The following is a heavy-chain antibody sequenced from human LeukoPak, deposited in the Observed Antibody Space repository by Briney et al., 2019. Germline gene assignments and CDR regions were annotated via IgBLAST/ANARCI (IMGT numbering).Heavy chain of an antibody. CDR1: GFTFSSYS. CDR2: ISSSSSYI. V-gene: IGHV3-21*01. Sequence: GGSLRLSCAASGFTFSSYSMNWVRQAPGKGLEWVSSISSSSSYIYYADSVKGRFTISRDNAKNSPYLQMNSLRAEDTAVYYCARAYYDILTGYHYYYMDVWGKGTTVTISS. D-gene: IGHD3-9*01. J-gene: IGHJ6*03. CDR3: ARAYYDILTGYHYYYMDV.